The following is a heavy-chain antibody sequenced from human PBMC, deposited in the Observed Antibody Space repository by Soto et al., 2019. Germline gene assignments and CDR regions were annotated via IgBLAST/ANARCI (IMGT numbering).Heavy chain of an antibody. D-gene: IGHD3-16*01. CDR1: GFPFSSFW. V-gene: IGHV3-74*01. J-gene: IGHJ4*02. Sequence: EVQLVESGGGLVQPGGSLRLSCAASGFPFSSFWMHWVRQAPGKGLLWVSRINRDGTTENYADSVTGRITISRDNASMTLYLSLTSRRAEHSAVYDCGRGIFVGGAGCVDYWGQGILFTVSS. CDR3: GRGIFVGGAGCVDY. CDR2: INRDGTTE.